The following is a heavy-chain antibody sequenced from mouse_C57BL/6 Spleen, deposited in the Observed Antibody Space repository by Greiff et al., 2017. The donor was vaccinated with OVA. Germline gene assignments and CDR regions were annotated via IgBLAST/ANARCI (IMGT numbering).Heavy chain of an antibody. D-gene: IGHD1-1*01. CDR3: AKNRGSNYWYFDV. CDR2: IWSGGST. CDR1: GFSLTSYG. V-gene: IGHV2-4*01. J-gene: IGHJ1*03. Sequence: VKLMESGPGLVQPSQSLSITCTVSGFSLTSYGVHWVRQPPGKGLEWLGVIWSGGSTDYNAAFISRLSISKDNSKSQVFFKMNSLQADDTAIYYCAKNRGSNYWYFDVWGTGTTVTVSS.